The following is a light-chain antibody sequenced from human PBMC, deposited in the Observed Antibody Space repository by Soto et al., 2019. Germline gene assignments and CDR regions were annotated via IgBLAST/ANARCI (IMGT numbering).Light chain of an antibody. CDR3: GSWDSRLSDYL. CDR2: DDN. Sequence: VLTQPPSVSAAPGQKVTISCSGSSSNIGGNSVSWYQQLPGTAPKLLIYDDNKRPSGIPDRFSGSKSGTSATLGITGFQTGDEADYYCGSWDSRLSDYLLGNGTKLTV. J-gene: IGLJ1*01. V-gene: IGLV1-51*01. CDR1: SSNIGGNS.